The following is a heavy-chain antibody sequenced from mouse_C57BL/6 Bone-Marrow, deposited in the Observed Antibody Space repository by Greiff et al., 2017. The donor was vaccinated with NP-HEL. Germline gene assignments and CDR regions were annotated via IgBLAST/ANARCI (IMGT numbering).Heavy chain of an antibody. D-gene: IGHD2-3*01. CDR3: ARSHSLDGPTRNMDY. J-gene: IGHJ4*01. V-gene: IGHV1-64*01. CDR2: IHPNSGST. CDR1: GYTFTSYW. Sequence: QVQLQQPGAELVKPGASVKLSCKASGYTFTSYWMHWVKQRPGQGLEWIGMIHPNSGSTNYNEKFKSKATLTVDKSSSTAYMQLSSLTSEDSAVYYCARSHSLDGPTRNMDYWGQGTSVTVSS.